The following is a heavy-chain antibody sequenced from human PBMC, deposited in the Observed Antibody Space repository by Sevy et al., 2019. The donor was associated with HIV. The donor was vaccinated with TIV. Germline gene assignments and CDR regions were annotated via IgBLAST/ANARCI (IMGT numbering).Heavy chain of an antibody. J-gene: IGHJ6*02. CDR2: IKSKTDGDTA. Sequence: GGSLRLSCAASGFTFNYAWMSWVRQAPGKGLEWVGRIKSKTDGDTADYAAHVKGRFTISRDDSENTLYLQMNSLKTEDTAVYYCASVVKNDFWDGHVNYYGLDVWGQGTTVTVSS. D-gene: IGHD3-3*01. CDR3: ASVVKNDFWDGHVNYYGLDV. CDR1: GFTFNYAW. V-gene: IGHV3-15*01.